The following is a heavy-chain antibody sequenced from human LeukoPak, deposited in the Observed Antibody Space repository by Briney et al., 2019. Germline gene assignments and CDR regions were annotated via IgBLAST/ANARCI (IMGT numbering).Heavy chain of an antibody. CDR3: ARDDYGDYWYFDL. D-gene: IGHD4-17*01. Sequence: SETVSLTCGVYGGSFSGYYWSWIRQPPGKGLEWIGEINHSGSTNYNPSLKSRVTISVDTSKNQFSLKLSSVTAADTAVYYCARDDYGDYWYFDLWGRGTLVTVSS. J-gene: IGHJ2*01. V-gene: IGHV4-34*01. CDR1: GGSFSGYY. CDR2: INHSGST.